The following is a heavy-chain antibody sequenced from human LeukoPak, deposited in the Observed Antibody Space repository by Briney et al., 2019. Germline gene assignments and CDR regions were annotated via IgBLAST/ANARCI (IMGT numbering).Heavy chain of an antibody. V-gene: IGHV3-23*01. CDR1: GFTFSTYA. Sequence: GGSLRLSCAASGFTFSTYAMSWVRQAPGKGLEWVSAIVGSGDTTYYADSVRGRFTISRDNSKNTLYLQMNSLRDEDTAVYYCAKFEFGFWGQGTLVTVSS. CDR2: IVGSGDTT. J-gene: IGHJ4*02. CDR3: AKFEFGF. D-gene: IGHD3-16*01.